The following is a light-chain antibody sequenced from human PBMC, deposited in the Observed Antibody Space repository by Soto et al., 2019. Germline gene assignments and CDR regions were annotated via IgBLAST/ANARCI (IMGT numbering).Light chain of an antibody. CDR1: SSDVGGYNY. CDR3: ASYTGSDTLV. V-gene: IGLV2-8*01. J-gene: IGLJ2*01. CDR2: EVS. Sequence: QSSLTQPPSASGSPGQSVTISCTGTSSDVGGYNYVSWYQQHPGKAPKLMIYEVSKRPSGVPDRLSGSKSGNTASLTVSGLQVEDEADYYCASYTGSDTLVFGGGTKLTVL.